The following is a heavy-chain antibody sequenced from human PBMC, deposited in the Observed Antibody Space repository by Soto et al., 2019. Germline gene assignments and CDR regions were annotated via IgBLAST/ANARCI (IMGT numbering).Heavy chain of an antibody. CDR3: ARDLRRKNAIRISRQIDY. J-gene: IGHJ4*02. CDR1: GFTFSSYS. D-gene: IGHD2-2*02. V-gene: IGHV3-21*01. Sequence: EVQLVESGGGLVKPGGSLRLSCAASGFTFSSYSMNWVRQAPGKGLEWVSSISSSSSYIYYADSVKGRFTISRDNAKNSLYLQMNSLRAEDTAVYYCARDLRRKNAIRISRQIDYWGQGTLVTVSS. CDR2: ISSSSSYI.